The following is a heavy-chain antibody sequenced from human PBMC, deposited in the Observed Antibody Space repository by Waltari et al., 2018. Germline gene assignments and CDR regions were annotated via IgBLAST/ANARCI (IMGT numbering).Heavy chain of an antibody. J-gene: IGHJ3*02. CDR2: IYTSGST. D-gene: IGHD3-16*02. V-gene: IGHV4-61*02. CDR1: GGSISSGSYY. Sequence: QVQLQESGPGLVKPSQTLSLTCTVSGGSISSGSYYWSWIRQPAGKGLEWIGRIYTSGSTNYNPSLKSRFTISRDNAKNSLYLQMNSLRAEDTALYYCAKDISAGPSDAFDIWGQGTMVTVSS. CDR3: AKDISAGPSDAFDI.